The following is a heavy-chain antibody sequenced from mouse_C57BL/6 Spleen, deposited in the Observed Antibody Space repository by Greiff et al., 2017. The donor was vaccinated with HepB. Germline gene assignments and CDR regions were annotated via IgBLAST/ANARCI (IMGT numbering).Heavy chain of an antibody. Sequence: EVQLQESGGDLVKPGGSLKLSCAASGFTFSSYGMSWVRQTPDKRLEWVATISSGGSYTYYPDSVKGRFTISRDNAKNTLYLQMSSLKSEDTAMYYCAREGGSYYYAMDYWGQGTSVTVSS. CDR3: AREGGSYYYAMDY. V-gene: IGHV5-6*01. J-gene: IGHJ4*01. CDR2: ISSGGSYT. CDR1: GFTFSSYG.